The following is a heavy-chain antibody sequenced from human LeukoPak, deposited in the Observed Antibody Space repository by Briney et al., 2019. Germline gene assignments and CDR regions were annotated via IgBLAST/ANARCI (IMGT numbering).Heavy chain of an antibody. CDR2: IYYSGST. CDR3: AGGGMTGFDY. J-gene: IGHJ4*02. CDR1: GGSVSSVY. Sequence: SETLSLTCTVSGGSVSSVYWSWLRQPPGKGLEWIGYIYYSGSTDYNPSLKSRVTISVDKSKNQFSLKLSSVTAADTAVYYCAGGGMTGFDYWGQGTLVTVSS. D-gene: IGHD1-20*01. V-gene: IGHV4-59*02.